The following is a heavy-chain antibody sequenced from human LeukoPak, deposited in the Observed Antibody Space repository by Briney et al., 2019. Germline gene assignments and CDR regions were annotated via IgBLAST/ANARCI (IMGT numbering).Heavy chain of an antibody. Sequence: GASVKVSCRASGGTFSSYAISWVRQAPGQGLEWMGGIIPIFDTANYAQKFQGRVTVTADESTSTAYMELSSLRSEDTAVYYCASTYYDFWSGRNKKSGFDYWGQGTLVTVSS. CDR1: GGTFSSYA. J-gene: IGHJ4*02. CDR2: IIPIFDTA. CDR3: ASTYYDFWSGRNKKSGFDY. D-gene: IGHD3-3*01. V-gene: IGHV1-69*13.